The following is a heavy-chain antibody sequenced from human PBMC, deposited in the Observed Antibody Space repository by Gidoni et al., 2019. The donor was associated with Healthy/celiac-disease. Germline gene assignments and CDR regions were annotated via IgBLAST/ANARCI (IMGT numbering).Heavy chain of an antibody. J-gene: IGHJ4*02. CDR1: GFTFSSYA. Sequence: QVQLVESGGGVVQPGRSLRLSCAASGFTFSSYAMHWVRQAPGKGLEWVAVISYDGSNKYYADSVKGRFTISRDNSKNTLYLQMNSLRAEDTAVYYCARGPYSSSPLLDYWGQGTLVTVSS. CDR2: ISYDGSNK. V-gene: IGHV3-30-3*01. CDR3: ARGPYSSSPLLDY. D-gene: IGHD6-19*01.